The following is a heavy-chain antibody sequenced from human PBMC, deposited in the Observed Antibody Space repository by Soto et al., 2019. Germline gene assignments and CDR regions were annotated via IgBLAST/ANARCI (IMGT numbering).Heavy chain of an antibody. CDR2: ISGSSGST. Sequence: GGSLRLSCAASGFTFSSYSMNWVRQAPGKGLEWVSAISGSSGSTYYADSVKGRFTISRDNSKSTLNLQMNSLRVEDTAVYYCAKDRTFGPPLVRFDSWGQGTLVTVSS. CDR1: GFTFSSYS. V-gene: IGHV3-23*01. D-gene: IGHD6-6*01. CDR3: AKDRTFGPPLVRFDS. J-gene: IGHJ4*02.